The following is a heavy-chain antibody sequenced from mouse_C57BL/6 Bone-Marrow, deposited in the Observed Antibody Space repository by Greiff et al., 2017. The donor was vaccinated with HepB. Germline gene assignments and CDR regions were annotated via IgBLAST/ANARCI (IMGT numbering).Heavy chain of an antibody. V-gene: IGHV1-80*01. J-gene: IGHJ3*01. Sequence: QVQLKQSGAELVKPGASVKISCKASGYAFSSYWMTWVKQRPGKGLEWIGQIYPGDGDTNYNGKFKGKATLTADNSSSTVYMQLSSLTSEDSAVYFCARAADGNYLFAFWGQGNLVTVSA. CDR2: IYPGDGDT. CDR3: ARAADGNYLFAF. D-gene: IGHD2-1*01. CDR1: GYAFSSYW.